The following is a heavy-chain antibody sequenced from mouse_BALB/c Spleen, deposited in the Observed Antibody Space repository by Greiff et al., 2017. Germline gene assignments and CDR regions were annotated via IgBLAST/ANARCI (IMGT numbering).Heavy chain of an antibody. CDR2: IRNKANGYTT. D-gene: IGHD2-12*01. V-gene: IGHV7-3*02. CDR1: GFTFTDYY. Sequence: EVMLVESGGGLVQPGGSLRLSCATSGFTFTDYYMSWVRQPPGKALEWLGFIRNKANGYTTEYSASVKGRFTISRDNSQSILYLQMNTLRAEDSATYYCARAPRYSYFDVWGAGTTGTVSS. CDR3: ARAPRYSYFDV. J-gene: IGHJ1*01.